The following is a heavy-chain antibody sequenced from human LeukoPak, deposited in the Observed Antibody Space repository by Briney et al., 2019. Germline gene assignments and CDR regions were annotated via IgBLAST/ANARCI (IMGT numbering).Heavy chain of an antibody. CDR1: GFTFSSYA. J-gene: IGHJ4*02. CDR3: AKDPASLAAAGYFDY. Sequence: PGGSLRLSCAASGFTFSSYAMSWVRQAPGKGLEWVSAISGSGGSTYYADSVKGRFTISRDDSKNTLYLQMNSLRAEDTAVYYCAKDPASLAAAGYFDYWGQGTLVTVSS. D-gene: IGHD6-13*01. V-gene: IGHV3-23*01. CDR2: ISGSGGST.